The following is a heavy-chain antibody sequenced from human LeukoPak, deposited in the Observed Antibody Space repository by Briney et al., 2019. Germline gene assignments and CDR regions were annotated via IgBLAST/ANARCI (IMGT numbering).Heavy chain of an antibody. V-gene: IGHV4-39*01. CDR3: ARQRYGDIYYYGMDV. J-gene: IGHJ6*02. CDR1: GGSISSSSYY. CDR2: IYYSGST. D-gene: IGHD4-17*01. Sequence: SETPSLTCTVSGGSISSSSYYWGWIRQPPGKGLEWIGSIYYSGSTYYNPSLKSRVTISVDTSKNQFSLKLSSVTAADTAVYYCARQRYGDIYYYGMDVWGQGTTVTVSS.